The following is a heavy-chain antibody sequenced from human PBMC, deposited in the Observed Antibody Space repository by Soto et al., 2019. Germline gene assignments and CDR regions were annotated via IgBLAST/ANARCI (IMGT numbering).Heavy chain of an antibody. D-gene: IGHD1-26*01. CDR3: ARGDSGSRN. J-gene: IGHJ4*02. CDR1: GGTFSSYA. Sequence: SGKVSCKASGGTFSSYAISGVRQANGQGLEWMGGIIPIFGTANYAQKFQGRVTITADESTSTAYMELSSPRSEDTAVYYCARGDSGSRNSAQRTLATVSP. V-gene: IGHV1-69*13. CDR2: IIPIFGTA.